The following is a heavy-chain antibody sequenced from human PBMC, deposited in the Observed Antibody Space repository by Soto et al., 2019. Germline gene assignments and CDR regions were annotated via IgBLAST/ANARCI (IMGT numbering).Heavy chain of an antibody. V-gene: IGHV3-23*01. CDR1: GFTFSSYA. J-gene: IGHJ4*02. Sequence: GGSLRLSCAASGFTFSSYAMSWVRQAPGKGLEWVLAISGSGGSTYYADSVKGRFTISRDNSKNTLYLQMNSLRAEDTAVYYCAKDRGYSYGHYSNIYYFDYWGQGTLVTVSS. D-gene: IGHD5-18*01. CDR3: AKDRGYSYGHYSNIYYFDY. CDR2: ISGSGGST.